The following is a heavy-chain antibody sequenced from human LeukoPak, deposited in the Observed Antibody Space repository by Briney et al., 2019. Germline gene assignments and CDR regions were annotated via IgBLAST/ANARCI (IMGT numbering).Heavy chain of an antibody. CDR3: ARVPPAGYYGMDV. CDR2: INPSGGST. Sequence: ASVKVSCKASGGTVSSYVISWVRQAPGQGLEWMGIINPSGGSTSYAQKFQGRVTMTRDTSTSTVYMELSSLRSEDTAVYYCARVPPAGYYGMDVWGQGTTVTVSS. V-gene: IGHV1-46*01. CDR1: GGTVSSYV. J-gene: IGHJ6*02. D-gene: IGHD2-2*01.